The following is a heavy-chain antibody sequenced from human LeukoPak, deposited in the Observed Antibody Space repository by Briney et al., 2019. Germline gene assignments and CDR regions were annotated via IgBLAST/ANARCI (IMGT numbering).Heavy chain of an antibody. CDR1: GFTFSSYA. V-gene: IGHV3-30-3*01. J-gene: IGHJ4*02. D-gene: IGHD2-8*02. CDR3: AREEGLVLDY. CDR2: ISYDGSNK. Sequence: PGRSLRLSCAASGFTFSSYAMHWVRQAPGKGLEWVAVISYDGSNKYYADSVKGRFTISRDYSKNTLYLQINSLRAEDTAVYYCAREEGLVLDYWGQGTLVTVSS.